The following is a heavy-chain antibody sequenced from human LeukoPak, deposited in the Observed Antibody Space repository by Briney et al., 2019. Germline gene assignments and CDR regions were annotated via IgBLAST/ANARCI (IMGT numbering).Heavy chain of an antibody. CDR2: IIPIFGTA. D-gene: IGHD2-2*01. Sequence: SVKVSCKASGGTFSSYAISWVRQAPGQGLEWMGGIIPIFGTANYAQKFQGRVTITADKSTSTAYMELSSLRSEDTAVYYCASRVVPAAMWDYYFDYWGQGTLVTVSS. J-gene: IGHJ4*02. CDR1: GGTFSSYA. CDR3: ASRVVPAAMWDYYFDY. V-gene: IGHV1-69*06.